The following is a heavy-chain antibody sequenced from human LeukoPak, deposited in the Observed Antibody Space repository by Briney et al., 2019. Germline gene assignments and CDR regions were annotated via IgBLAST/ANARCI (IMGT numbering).Heavy chain of an antibody. D-gene: IGHD3-10*01. CDR3: ARVGVLLWFGEEEWFDP. Sequence: GGSLRLSCAASGFIFSIYSMNWVRQAPGKGLEWVSSISSSSIYIYYADSVKGRFTISRDNAKNTLYLQMNSLRAEDTAVYYCARVGVLLWFGEEEWFDPWGQGTLVTVSS. CDR1: GFIFSIYS. J-gene: IGHJ5*02. V-gene: IGHV3-21*01. CDR2: ISSSSIYI.